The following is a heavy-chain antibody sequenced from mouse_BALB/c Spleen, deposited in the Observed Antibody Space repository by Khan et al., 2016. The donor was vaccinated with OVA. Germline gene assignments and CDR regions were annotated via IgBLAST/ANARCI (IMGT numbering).Heavy chain of an antibody. V-gene: IGHV5-6-3*01. CDR1: GFTFSTYG. Sequence: EVELVESGGGLVQPGGSLKLSCAASGFTFSTYGMSRVRQTPDKRLELVATINSNGGSTYYPDSVKGRFTISRDNGKNTLYLQMSSLKSEDTAMYYCSRDGYYETYFDYWGQGTTLTVSS. CDR2: INSNGGST. J-gene: IGHJ2*01. D-gene: IGHD2-3*01. CDR3: SRDGYYETYFDY.